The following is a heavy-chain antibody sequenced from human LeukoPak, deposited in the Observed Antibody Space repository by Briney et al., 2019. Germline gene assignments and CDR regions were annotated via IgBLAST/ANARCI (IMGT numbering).Heavy chain of an antibody. Sequence: GALRLSFATSGFNFCRYAISWVRQAPGKGLEWVSAISGSGGSTFYADSVKGRFTISRDNSKNTLYLQMNSLRAEDTAVYYCLHSSGYPTGGWGQGTLVTVSS. D-gene: IGHD3-22*01. V-gene: IGHV3-23*01. CDR1: GFNFCRYA. J-gene: IGHJ4*02. CDR3: LHSSGYPTGG. CDR2: ISGSGGST.